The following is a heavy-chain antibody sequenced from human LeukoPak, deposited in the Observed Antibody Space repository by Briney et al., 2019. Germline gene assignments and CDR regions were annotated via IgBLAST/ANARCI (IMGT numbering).Heavy chain of an antibody. CDR1: GFTFSSYS. CDR3: ASGYSSSWYDGY. D-gene: IGHD6-13*01. J-gene: IGHJ4*02. CDR2: ISSSSSYI. V-gene: IGHV3-21*01. Sequence: PGGSLRLSCAASGFTFSSYSMNWVRQAPGKGLEWVSSISSSSSYIYYADSVKGRFTISRDNAKNSLYLQMNSLRAEDTAVYYCASGYSSSWYDGYWGPGTLVTVSS.